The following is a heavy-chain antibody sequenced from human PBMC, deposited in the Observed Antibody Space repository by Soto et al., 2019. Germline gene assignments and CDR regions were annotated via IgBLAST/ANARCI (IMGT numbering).Heavy chain of an antibody. CDR3: ARISHYDILTGYENWFDP. Sequence: PGESLKISCKGSGYSFTSYWIGWVRQMPGKGLEWMGIIYPGDSDTRYSPSFQGQVTISADKSISTAYLQWSSLKASDTAMYYCARISHYDILTGYENWFDPWGQGTLVTVSS. CDR1: GYSFTSYW. V-gene: IGHV5-51*01. CDR2: IYPGDSDT. D-gene: IGHD3-9*01. J-gene: IGHJ5*02.